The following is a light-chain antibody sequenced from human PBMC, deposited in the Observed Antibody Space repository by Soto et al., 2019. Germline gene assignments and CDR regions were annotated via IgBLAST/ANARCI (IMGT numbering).Light chain of an antibody. Sequence: EIVMTQSPATLSVSPGDTATLSCRASQYIRSSLAWYQQKPGQAPRLLIYGASTRATGVPARFSGGGSGTEFTLTISSLQSDHFAVYYCQQYGTSPRTFGQGTKVEIK. CDR1: QYIRSS. V-gene: IGKV3-15*01. J-gene: IGKJ1*01. CDR2: GAS. CDR3: QQYGTSPRT.